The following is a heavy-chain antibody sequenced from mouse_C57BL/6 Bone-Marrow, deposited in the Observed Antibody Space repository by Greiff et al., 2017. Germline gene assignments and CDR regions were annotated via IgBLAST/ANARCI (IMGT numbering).Heavy chain of an antibody. V-gene: IGHV1-39*01. CDR3: ARDYDYPWWYFDV. D-gene: IGHD2-4*01. Sequence: EVQLQESGPELAQPGASVKISCKASGYSFTDYNMNWVKQSNGKSLEWIGEINPNYGTTSYNQKFKGKATLTVDQSSSTAYMQLNSLTSEDSAVYYGARDYDYPWWYFDVWGTGTTVTVSS. J-gene: IGHJ1*03. CDR2: INPNYGTT. CDR1: GYSFTDYN.